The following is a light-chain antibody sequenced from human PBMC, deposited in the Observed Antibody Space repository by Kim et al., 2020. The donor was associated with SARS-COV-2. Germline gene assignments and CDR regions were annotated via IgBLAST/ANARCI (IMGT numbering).Light chain of an antibody. V-gene: IGKV3-20*01. CDR3: QQYGDPART. CDR2: TAS. Sequence: SPGESATLSCTASQIVRSNYLAWYQQKPGQAPRLLIYTASTRASGIPDRFSGSGSGTYFTLTISRLEPGDFAVYYCQQYGDPARTFGQWTKVDIK. J-gene: IGKJ1*01. CDR1: QIVRSNY.